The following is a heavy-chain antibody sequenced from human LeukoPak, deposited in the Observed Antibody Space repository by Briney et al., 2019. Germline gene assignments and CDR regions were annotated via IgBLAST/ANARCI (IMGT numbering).Heavy chain of an antibody. CDR1: GYTLTELS. Sequence: ASVKVSCKVSGYTLTELSMHWVRQAPGKGLEWTGGFDPEDGETIYAQKFQGRVTMTEDTSTDTAYMELSGLRSEDTAVYYCAISTTTVTVFDYWGQGTLVTVSS. J-gene: IGHJ4*02. D-gene: IGHD4-17*01. V-gene: IGHV1-24*01. CDR2: FDPEDGET. CDR3: AISTTTVTVFDY.